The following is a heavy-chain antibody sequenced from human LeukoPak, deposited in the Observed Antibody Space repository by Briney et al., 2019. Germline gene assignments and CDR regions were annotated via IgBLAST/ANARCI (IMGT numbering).Heavy chain of an antibody. D-gene: IGHD3-22*01. CDR2: INSDGSIT. Sequence: GGSLRLSCAASGFTFSSYSMNWVRQAPGKGLVWVSRINSDGSITSYAGSMKGRFTISRDNAKNTLYLQVNSLRAEDTALYYCARDYYDTEGYYSAAFDSWGQGTQVTVSS. V-gene: IGHV3-74*01. J-gene: IGHJ4*02. CDR3: ARDYYDTEGYYSAAFDS. CDR1: GFTFSSYS.